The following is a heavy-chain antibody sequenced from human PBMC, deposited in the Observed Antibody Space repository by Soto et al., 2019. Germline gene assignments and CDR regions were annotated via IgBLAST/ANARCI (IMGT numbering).Heavy chain of an antibody. CDR1: GFTVTSNY. J-gene: IGHJ6*02. Sequence: GGSLRLSCAASGFTVTSNYMSWVRQAPGKGLEWVSIIYSGGTIYYADSVKGRFTISRDKSKNSLYLQMNSLRAGDTAVYYCARDLGYCSGGSCYYYAMGVWGRGTTVTVSS. D-gene: IGHD2-15*01. CDR3: ARDLGYCSGGSCYYYAMGV. CDR2: IYSGGTI. V-gene: IGHV3-66*01.